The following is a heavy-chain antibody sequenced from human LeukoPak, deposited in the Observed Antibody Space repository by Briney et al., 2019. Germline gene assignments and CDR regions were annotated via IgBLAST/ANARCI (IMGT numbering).Heavy chain of an antibody. D-gene: IGHD3-22*01. CDR2: INHSGST. CDR1: GGSFSGYY. Sequence: SETLSLTCAVYGGSFSGYYWSWIRQPPGKGLEWIGEINHSGSTNYNPSLKSRVAISVDTSKNQFSLKLSSVTAADTAVYYCARSMYYYDSSGYWINRYYYGMDVWGQGTTVIVSS. V-gene: IGHV4-34*01. J-gene: IGHJ6*02. CDR3: ARSMYYYDSSGYWINRYYYGMDV.